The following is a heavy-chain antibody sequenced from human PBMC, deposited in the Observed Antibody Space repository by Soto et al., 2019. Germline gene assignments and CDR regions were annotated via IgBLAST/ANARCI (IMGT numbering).Heavy chain of an antibody. J-gene: IGHJ5*02. Sequence: PGGSLRLYCAACGFTFRSFSMNWVRQYPGKGLEWVSTISSNSAYIYYTDALRGRFTISRDNAKSSLHLQMNSLRAEDTAVYYCTRDASRDSSARGWFDPWGPGTLVTVSS. V-gene: IGHV3-21*01. CDR2: ISSNSAYI. CDR3: TRDASRDSSARGWFDP. CDR1: GFTFRSFS. D-gene: IGHD6-13*01.